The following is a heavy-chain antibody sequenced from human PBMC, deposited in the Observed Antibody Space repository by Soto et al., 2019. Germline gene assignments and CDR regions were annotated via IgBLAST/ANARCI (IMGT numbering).Heavy chain of an antibody. Sequence: ASVPVSCKASGGTFSSYAISWVRQAPGQGLEWMGGIIPIFGTANYAQKFQGRVTITADESTSTAYIEPNSLRSEDTAVYYCAEALAVASMPENIFDARVWG. CDR2: IIPIFGTA. CDR3: AEALAVASMPENIFDARV. V-gene: IGHV1-69*13. D-gene: IGHD6-19*01. J-gene: IGHJ3*01. CDR1: GGTFSSYA.